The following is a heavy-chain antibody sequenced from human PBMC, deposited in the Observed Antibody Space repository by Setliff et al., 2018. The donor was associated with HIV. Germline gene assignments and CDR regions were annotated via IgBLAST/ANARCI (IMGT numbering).Heavy chain of an antibody. CDR3: ARDLGSWSSEYFDY. Sequence: ETLSLSCAASGFTFSSYSMNWVRQAPGKGLEWVSCISSSSSTIYYADSVKGRFTISRDNAKNSLYLQMNSLRAEDTAVYYCARDLGSWSSEYFDYWGQGTLVTVSS. D-gene: IGHD6-13*01. CDR2: ISSSSSTI. J-gene: IGHJ4*02. V-gene: IGHV3-48*01. CDR1: GFTFSSYS.